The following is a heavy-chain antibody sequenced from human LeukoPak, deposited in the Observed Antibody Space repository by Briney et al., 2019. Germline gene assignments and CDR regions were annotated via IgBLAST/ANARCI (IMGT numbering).Heavy chain of an antibody. CDR1: GFSFSGYA. V-gene: IGHV3-23*01. D-gene: IGHD2/OR15-2a*01. J-gene: IGHJ6*02. CDR3: ARKHLQTPFVFLDV. CDR2: IGTTDGST. Sequence: GSLRLSCAASGFSFSGYAMSWVRQAPEKGLEWVSHIGTTDGSTFYADSVKGRFTISRDNSKNTLYLQMNSLRAEDTAVYFCARKHLQTPFVFLDVWGQGTSVTVSS.